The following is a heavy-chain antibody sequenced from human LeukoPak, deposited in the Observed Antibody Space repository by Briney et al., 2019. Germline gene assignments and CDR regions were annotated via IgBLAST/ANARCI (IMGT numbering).Heavy chain of an antibody. CDR1: GYSFNTYY. V-gene: IGHV1-2*02. D-gene: IGHD3-10*01. CDR3: SRHVVTLVRGVNNRKEDWFDP. Sequence: ASVKVSCKASGYSFNTYYMNWVRQAPGQGLEWLGWINTDSGGTNYAQKFLGRVTMTRDKANSTAYLELSGLRSDDTAVYYCSRHVVTLVRGVNNRKEDWFDPWGQGTLVTISS. J-gene: IGHJ5*02. CDR2: INTDSGGT.